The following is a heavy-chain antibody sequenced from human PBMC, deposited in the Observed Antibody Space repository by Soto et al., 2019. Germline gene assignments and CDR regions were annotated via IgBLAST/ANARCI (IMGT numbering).Heavy chain of an antibody. J-gene: IGHJ5*01. D-gene: IGHD3-9*01. CDR1: GLTLSTNA. CDR3: ARALVTGFYSSLDS. V-gene: IGHV3-23*01. Sequence: EVQLLESGGGLVQPGGSLRLSCVASGLTLSTNAMTCVRQAPGKGLEWVAFITGNSDITYYADSVKGRFTVSRDKSRNKLHLQMNSLRAEDTSVYYCARALVTGFYSSLDSWGQGTPVTVSS. CDR2: ITGNSDIT.